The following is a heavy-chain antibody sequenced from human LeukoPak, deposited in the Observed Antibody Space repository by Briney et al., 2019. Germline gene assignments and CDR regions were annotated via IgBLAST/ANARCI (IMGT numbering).Heavy chain of an antibody. J-gene: IGHJ4*02. CDR3: ARRGLSSGSDSGDFDY. V-gene: IGHV4-59*12. CDR2: IYYSGST. Sequence: SETLSLTCTVSGGSISSYYWSWIRQPPGRGLEWIGYIYYSGSTNYNPSLKSRVTISVDTSKNQFSLKLSSVTAADTAVYYCARRGLSSGSDSGDFDYWGQGTLVTVSS. D-gene: IGHD1-26*01. CDR1: GGSISSYY.